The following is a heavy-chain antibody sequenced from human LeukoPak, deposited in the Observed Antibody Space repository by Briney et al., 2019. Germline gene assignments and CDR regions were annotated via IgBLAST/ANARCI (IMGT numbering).Heavy chain of an antibody. CDR2: INRSGST. Sequence: PSETLSLTCAVYGGSFSGYYWSWIRQPPGKGLEWLGEINRSGSTNYTPSLKSRVTISVDTSKSQFSLKLTSVTAADTAVYYCASPPMGPKHYYYYYYMDVWGKGTTVTVSS. CDR1: GGSFSGYY. J-gene: IGHJ6*03. D-gene: IGHD3-10*01. CDR3: ASPPMGPKHYYYYYYMDV. V-gene: IGHV4-34*01.